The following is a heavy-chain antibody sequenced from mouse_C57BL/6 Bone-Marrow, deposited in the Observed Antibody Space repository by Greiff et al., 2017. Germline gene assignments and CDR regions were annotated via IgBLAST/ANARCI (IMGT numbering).Heavy chain of an antibody. Sequence: VQLQQSGPELVKPGASVKISCKASGYSFTGYYMNWVKQSPEKSLEWIGEINPSTGGTTYNQKVKGKATLTVDKSSSTAYMQLNSLTSEDSAVYYCAREGSGFDYWGQGTTLTVSS. J-gene: IGHJ2*01. CDR2: INPSTGGT. V-gene: IGHV1-42*01. D-gene: IGHD1-1*01. CDR3: AREGSGFDY. CDR1: GYSFTGYY.